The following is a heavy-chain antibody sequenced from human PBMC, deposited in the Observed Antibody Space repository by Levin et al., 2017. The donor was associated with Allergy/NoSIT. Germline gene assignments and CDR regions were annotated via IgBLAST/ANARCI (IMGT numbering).Heavy chain of an antibody. Sequence: GGSLRLSCAASGFTFSSYAMHWVRQAPGKGLEWVAVISYDGSNKYYADSVKGRFTISRDNSKNTLYLQMNSLRAEDTAVYYCARDITMVRGFDYWGQGTLVTVSS. J-gene: IGHJ4*02. D-gene: IGHD3-10*01. V-gene: IGHV3-30-3*01. CDR3: ARDITMVRGFDY. CDR1: GFTFSSYA. CDR2: ISYDGSNK.